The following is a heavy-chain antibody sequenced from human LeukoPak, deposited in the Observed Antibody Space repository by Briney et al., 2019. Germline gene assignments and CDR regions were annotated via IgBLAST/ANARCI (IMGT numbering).Heavy chain of an antibody. Sequence: GTSLRLSCVASGFTFRDYGMHWVRQAPGKGLEWVSVIWAAGRNKYYSDSVQGRFTTSRDNSKNTLDLQMNSLRAEDTAVYYCTNFKPPAPDALDVWGQGTLITVSS. J-gene: IGHJ3*01. CDR3: TNFKPPAPDALDV. V-gene: IGHV3-33*03. CDR1: GFTFRDYG. CDR2: IWAAGRNK.